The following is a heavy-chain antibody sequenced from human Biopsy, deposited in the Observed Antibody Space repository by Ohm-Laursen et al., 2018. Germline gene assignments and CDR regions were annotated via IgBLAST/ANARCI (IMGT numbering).Heavy chain of an antibody. J-gene: IGHJ3*02. D-gene: IGHD3-10*01. CDR3: AKAPCTQFGSGACHDPFDK. V-gene: IGHV3-23*01. Sequence: GSLRLSCSASGFTFRSYAMSWVRQAPGKGLEWVSGIGGSGGSTYYADSLRGRFTISRDNSESTLYLQMNSLRADDTAVYHCAKAPCTQFGSGACHDPFDKWGQGTTVTVSS. CDR2: IGGSGGST. CDR1: GFTFRSYA.